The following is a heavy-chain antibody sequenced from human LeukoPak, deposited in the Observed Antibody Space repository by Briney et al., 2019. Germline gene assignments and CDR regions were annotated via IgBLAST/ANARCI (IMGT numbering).Heavy chain of an antibody. V-gene: IGHV4-34*01. Sequence: SETLSLTCAVYGGSFSGYYWSWIRQPPGKGLEWIGEINHSGSTNYNPSLKSRVTISVDTSTNQFSLKLSSVTAADTAVYYCAIIRVDTAMNWFDPWGQGTLVTVSS. CDR3: AIIRVDTAMNWFDP. CDR1: GGSFSGYY. CDR2: INHSGST. J-gene: IGHJ5*02. D-gene: IGHD5-18*01.